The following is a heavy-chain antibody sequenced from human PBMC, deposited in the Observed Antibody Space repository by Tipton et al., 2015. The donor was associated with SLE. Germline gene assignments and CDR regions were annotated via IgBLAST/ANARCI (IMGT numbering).Heavy chain of an antibody. CDR3: AREAGDPPYLQH. D-gene: IGHD2-21*02. CDR2: INHSGST. CDR1: GGSFSGYY. V-gene: IGHV4-34*01. Sequence: LRLSCAVYGGSFSGYYWSWIRQPPGKGLEWIGEINHSGSTNYNPSLKSRVTISVDTSKNQFSLKLSSVTAADTAVYYCAREAGDPPYLQHWGQGTLVTVSS. J-gene: IGHJ1*01.